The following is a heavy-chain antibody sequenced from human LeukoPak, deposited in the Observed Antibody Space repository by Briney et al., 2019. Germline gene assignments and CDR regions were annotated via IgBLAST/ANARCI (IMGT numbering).Heavy chain of an antibody. J-gene: IGHJ4*02. Sequence: GGSLRLSCAASGFTFSSYGMHWVRQAPGKGLEWVSYISSSGSTIYYADSVKGRFTISRDNAKNSLYLQMNSLRAEDTAVYYCARTGYLHFDYWGQGTLVTVSS. CDR3: ARTGYLHFDY. D-gene: IGHD3-9*01. V-gene: IGHV3-48*04. CDR2: ISSSGSTI. CDR1: GFTFSSYG.